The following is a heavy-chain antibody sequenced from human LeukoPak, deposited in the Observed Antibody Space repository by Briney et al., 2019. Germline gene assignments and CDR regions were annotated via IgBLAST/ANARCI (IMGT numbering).Heavy chain of an antibody. CDR3: ATSYIVVFGVLNRDDAFDI. V-gene: IGHV1-24*01. CDR2: FDPEDGET. CDR1: GYTLTELS. D-gene: IGHD3-3*01. Sequence: AASVKVSCEVSGYTLTELSMHWVRQAPGKGLEWMGGFDPEDGETIYAQKFQGRVTMTEDTSTDTAYMELSSLRSEDTAVYYCATSYIVVFGVLNRDDAFDIWGQGTMVTVSS. J-gene: IGHJ3*02.